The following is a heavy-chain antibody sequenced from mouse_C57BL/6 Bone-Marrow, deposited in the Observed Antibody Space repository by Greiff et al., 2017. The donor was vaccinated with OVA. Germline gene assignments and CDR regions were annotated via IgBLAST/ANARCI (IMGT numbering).Heavy chain of an antibody. J-gene: IGHJ2*01. CDR3: TRGATTVVAPCDY. CDR1: GYTFTDYD. V-gene: IGHV1-15*01. Sequence: QVQLQQSGAELVRPGASVTLSCKASGYTFTDYDMHWVKQTPVHGLEWIGAIDPETGGTAYTQKFKGKAILTADKSSSTAYMELRSLTSEDSAVYYGTRGATTVVAPCDYWGQGTTLTVSS. D-gene: IGHD1-1*01. CDR2: IDPETGGT.